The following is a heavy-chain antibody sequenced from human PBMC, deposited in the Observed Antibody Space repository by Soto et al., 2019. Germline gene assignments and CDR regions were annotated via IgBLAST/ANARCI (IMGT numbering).Heavy chain of an antibody. CDR3: SKATIVGATYFDY. CDR1: GFTFSSYG. Sequence: QVQLVESGGGVVQPGRSLRLSCAASGFTFSSYGMHWVRQAPGKGLEWVAVISYDGSNKYYADSVKGRFTISRDNSKNTRYLQMNSLRAEDTAVYYCSKATIVGATYFDYWGQGTLVTVSS. V-gene: IGHV3-30*18. D-gene: IGHD1-26*01. J-gene: IGHJ4*02. CDR2: ISYDGSNK.